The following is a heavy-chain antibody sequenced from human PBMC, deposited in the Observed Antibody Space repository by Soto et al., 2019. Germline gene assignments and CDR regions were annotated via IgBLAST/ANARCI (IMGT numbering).Heavy chain of an antibody. V-gene: IGHV4-30-4*01. Sequence: SETLSLTCTVSGGSISSGDYYWSWIRQPPGKGLEWIGYIYYSGSTYHNPSLKSRVTISVDTSKNQFSLKLSSVTAADTAVYYCARGYSRIAAQLDYWGQGTLVTVPQ. J-gene: IGHJ4*02. D-gene: IGHD6-25*01. CDR3: ARGYSRIAAQLDY. CDR1: GGSISSGDYY. CDR2: IYYSGST.